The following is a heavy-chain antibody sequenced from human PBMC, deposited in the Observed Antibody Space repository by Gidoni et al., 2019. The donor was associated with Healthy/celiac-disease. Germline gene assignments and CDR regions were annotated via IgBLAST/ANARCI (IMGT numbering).Heavy chain of an antibody. CDR1: GFTFSSYA. D-gene: IGHD3-10*01. CDR3: AKEKTGGMVQGY. Sequence: EVQLVESGGGVVQPGGSLRLPCAASGFTFSSYAMSWVRQDPGKGRAGVSVIICVCVSPYYADSVKGRFTIPRDNSKNTLYLQMNSLRAEDTAVYYCAKEKTGGMVQGYWGQVTLVTVSS. J-gene: IGHJ4*02. V-gene: IGHV3-23*04. CDR2: IICVCVSP.